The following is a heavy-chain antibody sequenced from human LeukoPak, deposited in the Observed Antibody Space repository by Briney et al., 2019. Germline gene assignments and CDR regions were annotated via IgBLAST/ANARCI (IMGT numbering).Heavy chain of an antibody. CDR3: ARDWGWGSQADY. D-gene: IGHD7-27*01. CDR2: IWYDGSNK. Sequence: PGRSLRLSCGGSGFTFSSYAMSWVRQAPGKGLEWVAVIWYDGSNKYYADSVKGRFTISRDNAKNSLYLQMNSLRAEDTAVYYCARDWGWGSQADYWGQGTLVTVSS. J-gene: IGHJ4*02. V-gene: IGHV3-33*08. CDR1: GFTFSSYA.